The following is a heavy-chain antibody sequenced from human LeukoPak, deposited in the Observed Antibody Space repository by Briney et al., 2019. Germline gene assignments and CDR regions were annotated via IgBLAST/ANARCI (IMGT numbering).Heavy chain of an antibody. CDR3: AKLLVAAKEGNGDY. D-gene: IGHD2-15*01. V-gene: IGHV3-30*18. CDR2: ISYDGSNK. CDR1: GFTFSSYG. Sequence: PGGSLRLSCSASGFTFSSYGMHWVRQAPGKGLEWVAVISYDGSNKYYADSVKGRFTISRDNSKNTLYLQMNSLRAEDTAVYYCAKLLVAAKEGNGDYWGQGTLVTVSS. J-gene: IGHJ4*02.